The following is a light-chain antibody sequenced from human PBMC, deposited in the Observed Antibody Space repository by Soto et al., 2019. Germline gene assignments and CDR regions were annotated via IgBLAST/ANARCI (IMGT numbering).Light chain of an antibody. Sequence: EIVMTQSPATLSVSPGGSATLSCRASQHVSSNFAWYRQKPGQAPTLPIYRASTRATGIPARFSGSGSGTEFTLTISSLQSEEFAVYYCQQYNNWPYTFGQGTKLEIK. CDR2: RAS. CDR1: QHVSSN. V-gene: IGKV3-15*01. J-gene: IGKJ2*01. CDR3: QQYNNWPYT.